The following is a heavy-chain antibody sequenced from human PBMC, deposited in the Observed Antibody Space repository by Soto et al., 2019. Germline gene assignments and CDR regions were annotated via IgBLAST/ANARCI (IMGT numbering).Heavy chain of an antibody. CDR2: ISAYTANT. J-gene: IGHJ4*02. CDR3: AREDYYDRSAYLHY. V-gene: IGHV1-18*04. D-gene: IGHD3-22*01. CDR1: GYTFPNYA. Sequence: GPSVKVSCKDSGYTFPNYAITWVRQAPGQGLEWMGWISAYTANTKYAQKVQGRVTMTTDTSTRTAYMELRSLRSDDTAVYYCAREDYYDRSAYLHYWGQGTLVTVSS.